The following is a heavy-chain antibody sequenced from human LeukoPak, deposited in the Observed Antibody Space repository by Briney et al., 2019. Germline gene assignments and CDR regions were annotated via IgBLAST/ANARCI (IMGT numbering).Heavy chain of an antibody. CDR2: IRYDGSNK. CDR1: GFTFSSYG. CDR3: AKDNVVVVVAATDDDAFDI. J-gene: IGHJ3*02. D-gene: IGHD2-15*01. V-gene: IGHV3-30*02. Sequence: GGSLRLSCAASGFTFSSYGMHWVRQAPGKGLEWVAFIRYDGSNKYYADSVKGRFTISRDNSKNTLYLQMNSLRAEDTAVYYCAKDNVVVVVAATDDDAFDIWGQGTMVTVSS.